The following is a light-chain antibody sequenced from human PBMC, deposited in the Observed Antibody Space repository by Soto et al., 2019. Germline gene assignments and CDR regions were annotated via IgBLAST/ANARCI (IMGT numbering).Light chain of an antibody. CDR3: SSYTSSGTLV. J-gene: IGLJ3*02. CDR2: DVR. CDR1: SSDVGGYNY. Sequence: QSALTQPASVSGSPGQSITISSTGTSSDVGGYNYVSWYQQLPGKAPKLMIYDVRNRPSGVSDRFSGSKSGNTASLTISGLQAEDEADYYFSSYTSSGTLVFGGGTKLTVL. V-gene: IGLV2-14*01.